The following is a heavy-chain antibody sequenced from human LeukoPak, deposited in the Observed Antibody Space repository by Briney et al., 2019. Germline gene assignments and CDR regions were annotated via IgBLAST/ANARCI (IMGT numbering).Heavy chain of an antibody. CDR3: ARANIQELEYYFDY. Sequence: GGSLRLSCAASGFTFSSYWMSWVRQAPGKGLEWVANIKQDGSEKYYVDSVKGRFTISRDNAKNSLYLQMNSLGAEDTAVYYCARANIQELEYYFDYWGQGTLVTVSS. J-gene: IGHJ4*02. CDR2: IKQDGSEK. D-gene: IGHD1-26*01. CDR1: GFTFSSYW. V-gene: IGHV3-7*01.